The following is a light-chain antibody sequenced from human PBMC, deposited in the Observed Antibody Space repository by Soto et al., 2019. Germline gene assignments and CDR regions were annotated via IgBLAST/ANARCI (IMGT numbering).Light chain of an antibody. CDR1: QSVSSNY. CDR3: QQYGSLPWT. Sequence: EIVLTQSPGTLSLSPGERATLSCRASQSVSSNYLAWYQQRPGQAPRLLIFGASNTATGIPDRFSGSGSGTDFILTVSRLEPEDFAVYFCQQYGSLPWTFGQGTKVESK. CDR2: GAS. V-gene: IGKV3-20*01. J-gene: IGKJ1*01.